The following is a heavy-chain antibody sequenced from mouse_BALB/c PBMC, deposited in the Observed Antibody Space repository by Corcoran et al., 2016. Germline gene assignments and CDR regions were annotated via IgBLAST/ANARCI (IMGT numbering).Heavy chain of an antibody. CDR2: ILPGSGST. V-gene: IGHV1-9*01. Sequence: QVQLQQSGAELMKPGASVKISCKATGYTFSSYWIEWVTQRPGHGLEWIGEILPGSGSTNYNEKFKGKATFTADTSSNTAYMQLSSLTSEDSAVYYCARNYGGRYDWYFDVWGAGTTVTVSS. CDR3: ARNYGGRYDWYFDV. CDR1: GYTFSSYW. D-gene: IGHD1-1*01. J-gene: IGHJ1*01.